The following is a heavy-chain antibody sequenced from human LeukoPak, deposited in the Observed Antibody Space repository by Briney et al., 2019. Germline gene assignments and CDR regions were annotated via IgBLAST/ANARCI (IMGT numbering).Heavy chain of an antibody. CDR3: AKNSGGIIFSDFDY. CDR1: GFTFSSYA. V-gene: IGHV3-23*01. Sequence: GGSLRLSCAASGFTFSSYAMSWVRQAPGKGLEWVSAISGSGGSTYYADSVKGRFTISRDNSRNTLYLQMNSLRAEDTAVYYCAKNSGGIIFSDFDYWGQGTLVTVSS. CDR2: ISGSGGST. J-gene: IGHJ4*02. D-gene: IGHD3-9*01.